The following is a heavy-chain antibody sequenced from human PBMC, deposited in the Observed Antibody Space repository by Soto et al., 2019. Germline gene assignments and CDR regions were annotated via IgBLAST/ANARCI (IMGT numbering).Heavy chain of an antibody. J-gene: IGHJ4*02. CDR3: ARDDEGGSDCDLGY. CDR1: GFTFSSHA. CDR2: ISSDGSNK. V-gene: IGHV3-30-3*01. D-gene: IGHD1-26*01. Sequence: QVQLVESGGGVVQPGRSLRLSCAVSGFTFSSHAMHWVRQAPGKGLEWVALISSDGSNKYYADSVKGRFTTSRDNSKNTMCLQMNSLGVEDTAVYYCARDDEGGSDCDLGYWGQGALVTVSS.